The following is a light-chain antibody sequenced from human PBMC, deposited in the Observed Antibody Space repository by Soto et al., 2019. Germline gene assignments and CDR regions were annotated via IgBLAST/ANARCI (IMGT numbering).Light chain of an antibody. V-gene: IGKV3-15*01. CDR1: QSVSSN. Sequence: TQSPPTLSVPQRETASLSCRASQSVSSNLAWYQHKPGQAPRLLIYGASTRAPGIPARFSGSGSGTEFTLTISSLQSEDFAVYYCQQYNNLPVTSGQGTKVDIK. CDR2: GAS. J-gene: IGKJ1*01. CDR3: QQYNNLPVT.